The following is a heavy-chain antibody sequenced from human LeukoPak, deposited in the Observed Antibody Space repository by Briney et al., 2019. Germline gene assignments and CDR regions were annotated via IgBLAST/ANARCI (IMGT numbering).Heavy chain of an antibody. Sequence: ASVKVSCKASGGTFSSYAISWVRQAPGQGLEWMGRIIPILGIANYAQKFQGRVTITADISTSTAYMELSSLRSEDTAVYYCAREAVGSGSYETHTFDYWGQGTLVTVSS. V-gene: IGHV1-69*04. J-gene: IGHJ4*02. CDR3: AREAVGSGSYETHTFDY. CDR1: GGTFSSYA. D-gene: IGHD3-10*01. CDR2: IIPILGIA.